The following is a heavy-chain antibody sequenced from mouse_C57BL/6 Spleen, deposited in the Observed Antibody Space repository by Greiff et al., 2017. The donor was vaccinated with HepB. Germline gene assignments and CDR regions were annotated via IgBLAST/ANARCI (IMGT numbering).Heavy chain of an antibody. D-gene: IGHD2-4*01. J-gene: IGHJ2*01. Sequence: EVMLVESGEGLVKPGGSLKLSCAASGFTFSSYAMSWVRQTPEKRLEWVAYISRGGDYIYYADTVKGRFTISRDNARNTLYLQMSSLKSEDTAMYYCTRDSDYDCFDSWGQGTTLTVS. CDR3: TRDSDYDCFDS. CDR1: GFTFSSYA. V-gene: IGHV5-9-1*02. CDR2: ISRGGDYI.